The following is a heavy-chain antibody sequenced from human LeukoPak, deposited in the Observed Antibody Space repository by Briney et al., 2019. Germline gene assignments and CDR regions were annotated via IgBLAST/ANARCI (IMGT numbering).Heavy chain of an antibody. D-gene: IGHD3-10*01. V-gene: IGHV1-2*02. CDR3: ARDYGSGSYGFDY. CDR2: INPNSGGT. CDR1: GYTFTGHY. Sequence: GASVKVSCKASGYTFTGHYMHWVRQAPGQGLEWMGWINPNSGGTNYAQKFQGRVTMTRDTSISTAYMELSRLRSDDTAVYYCARDYGSGSYGFDYWGQGTLVTVSS. J-gene: IGHJ4*02.